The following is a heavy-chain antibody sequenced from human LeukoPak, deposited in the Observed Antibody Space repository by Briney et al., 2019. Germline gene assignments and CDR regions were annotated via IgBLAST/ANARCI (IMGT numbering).Heavy chain of an antibody. Sequence: AGGSLRLSCAASGFTFSSYEMNWVRQAPGKGLEWISYISSSGSTIYYADSVKGRFTISRDNAKNSLYLQMNSLRAEDTAVYYCARDYGEGGYYFDYWGQGTLVTVSS. D-gene: IGHD4-17*01. CDR2: ISSSGSTI. V-gene: IGHV3-48*03. CDR3: ARDYGEGGYYFDY. CDR1: GFTFSSYE. J-gene: IGHJ4*02.